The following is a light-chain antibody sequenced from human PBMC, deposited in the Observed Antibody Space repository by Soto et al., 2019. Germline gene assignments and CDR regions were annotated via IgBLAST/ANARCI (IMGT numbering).Light chain of an antibody. J-gene: IGKJ2*01. CDR3: QQYSSNPQT. Sequence: DIVLTQSPDSLAVSLGERATIKCMSSQSLLDSSNNKNSLAWYQQKPGQPPTLLIYWASTRESGVPDRFGGGGSGTAFTLTITSLQAEDVAVYYCQQYSSNPQTFGQGTKLEIK. CDR1: QSLLDSSNNKNS. V-gene: IGKV4-1*01. CDR2: WAS.